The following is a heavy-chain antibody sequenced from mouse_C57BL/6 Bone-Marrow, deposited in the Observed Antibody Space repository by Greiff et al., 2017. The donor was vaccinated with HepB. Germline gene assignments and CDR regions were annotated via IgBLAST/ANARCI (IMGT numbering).Heavy chain of an antibody. J-gene: IGHJ1*03. Sequence: EVQGVESGGDLVKPGGSLQLSCAASGFTFSSYGMSWVRQTPDKRLEWVATISSGGSYTYYPDSEKGRFTISSDNAKNPLYLQMSSLKSEDTAMYYCARHPYYGSSYWYFDVWGTGTTVTVSS. CDR2: ISSGGSYT. CDR1: GFTFSSYG. CDR3: ARHPYYGSSYWYFDV. V-gene: IGHV5-6*01. D-gene: IGHD1-1*01.